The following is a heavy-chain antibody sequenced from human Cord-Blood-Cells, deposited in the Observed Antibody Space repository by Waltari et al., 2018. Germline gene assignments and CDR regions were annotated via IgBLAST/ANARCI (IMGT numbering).Heavy chain of an antibody. D-gene: IGHD1-1*01. J-gene: IGHJ4*02. V-gene: IGHV3-73*02. CDR1: GFTFSRYA. CDR2: IRSKANSYAT. CDR3: TRFVEGTGTTVDY. Sequence: EVQLVESGGGLVQTGGSLKISCAASGFTFSRYAMEWVRQASGKGLEWVGRIRSKANSYATAYAASVKGRFTISRDDSKNTAYLQMNSLKTKDTAVYYCTRFVEGTGTTVDYWGQGTLVTVSS.